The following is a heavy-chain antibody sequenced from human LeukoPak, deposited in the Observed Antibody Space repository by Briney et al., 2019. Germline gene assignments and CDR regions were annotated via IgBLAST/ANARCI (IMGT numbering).Heavy chain of an antibody. J-gene: IGHJ4*02. CDR1: GFTFSSYG. Sequence: PGGSLRLSCAASGFTFSSYGMHWVRQAPGKGLEYVSAFSSNGGNTYYANSVKGRFTISRDDSKNTLYLQMNSLRAEDTAVYYCAKDRWRRSSGGFDYWGQGTLVTVSS. V-gene: IGHV3-64*01. D-gene: IGHD6-6*01. CDR3: AKDRWRRSSGGFDY. CDR2: FSSNGGNT.